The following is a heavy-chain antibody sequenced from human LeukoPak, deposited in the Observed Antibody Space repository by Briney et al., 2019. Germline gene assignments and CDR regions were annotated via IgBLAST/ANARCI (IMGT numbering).Heavy chain of an antibody. Sequence: SETLSLTCTVSGGSISSSSYYWGWIRRPPGKGLEWIGSIYYSGSTYYNPSLKSRVTISVDTSKNQFSLKLSSVTAADTAVYYCASYIVVVPAARGPLDYWGQGTLVTVSS. CDR2: IYYSGST. CDR1: GGSISSSSYY. V-gene: IGHV4-39*01. CDR3: ASYIVVVPAARGPLDY. J-gene: IGHJ4*02. D-gene: IGHD2-2*01.